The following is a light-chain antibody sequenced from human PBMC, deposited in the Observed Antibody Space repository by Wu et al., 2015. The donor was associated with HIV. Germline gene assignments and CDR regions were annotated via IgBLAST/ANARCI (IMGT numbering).Light chain of an antibody. CDR2: HSS. Sequence: EIVLTQFPGTLYLSPGERATLSCRASQTVTSNYLAWYQHKPGQAPRLLIYHSSTRATGISDRFSGSGSGTDFTLTVDRLEPEDFAIYFCQQYERSPSTFGQGTKLEI. J-gene: IGKJ2*01. CDR3: QQYERSPST. V-gene: IGKV3-20*01. CDR1: QTVTSNY.